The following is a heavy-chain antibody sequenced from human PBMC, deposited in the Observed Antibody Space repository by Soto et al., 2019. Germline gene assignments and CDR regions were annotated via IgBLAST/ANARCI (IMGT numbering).Heavy chain of an antibody. V-gene: IGHV3-30-3*01. D-gene: IGHD3-16*02. CDR1: GFTFSSYA. CDR3: ARDPTYYDYVWGSYRYGYYFDY. CDR2: ISYDGSNK. J-gene: IGHJ4*02. Sequence: GGSLRLSCVASGFTFSSYAMHWVRQAPGKGLEWVAVISYDGSNKYYADSVKGRFTISRDNSKNTLYLQMNSLRAEDTAVYYCARDPTYYDYVWGSYRYGYYFDYWGQGTLVTVSS.